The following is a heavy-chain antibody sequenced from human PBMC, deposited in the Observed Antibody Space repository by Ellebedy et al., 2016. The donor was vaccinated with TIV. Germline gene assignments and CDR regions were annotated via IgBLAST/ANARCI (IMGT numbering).Heavy chain of an antibody. CDR1: GGTFSSYA. J-gene: IGHJ6*02. D-gene: IGHD6-6*01. CDR3: ARDYGSSNYYYGMDV. Sequence: SVKVSXXASGGTFSSYAISWVRQAPGQGLEWMGGIIPIFGTANYAQKFQGRVTITADKSTSTAYMELSSLRSEDTAVYYCARDYGSSNYYYGMDVWGQGTTVTVSS. V-gene: IGHV1-69*06. CDR2: IIPIFGTA.